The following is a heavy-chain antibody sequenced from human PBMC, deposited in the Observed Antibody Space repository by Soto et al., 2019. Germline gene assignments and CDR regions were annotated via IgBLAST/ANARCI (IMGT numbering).Heavy chain of an antibody. CDR2: IYPGDSDT. CDR1: GYSFTSYW. Sequence: PGESLKISCKGSGYSFTSYWIGWVRQMPGKGLEWMGIIYPGDSDTRYSPSFQGQVTISADKSISTAYLQWSSLKASDTAMYYCARLNSGRSPPYYYYGMDVWGQGTTVTVS. CDR3: ARLNSGRSPPYYYYGMDV. V-gene: IGHV5-51*01. J-gene: IGHJ6*02.